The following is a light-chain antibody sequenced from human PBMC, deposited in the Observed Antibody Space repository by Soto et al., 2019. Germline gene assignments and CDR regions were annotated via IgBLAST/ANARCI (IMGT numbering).Light chain of an antibody. Sequence: EIVLTQSPATLSLSPGERATLSCRASQSVSSYLAWYQQKPGQTPRLLMYDVSNRATGIPARFSGSGSGTDFSLTISRLEPEDFAVYYCQQYGRPFGQGTKVDIK. V-gene: IGKV3-11*01. CDR3: QQYGRP. J-gene: IGKJ1*01. CDR2: DVS. CDR1: QSVSSY.